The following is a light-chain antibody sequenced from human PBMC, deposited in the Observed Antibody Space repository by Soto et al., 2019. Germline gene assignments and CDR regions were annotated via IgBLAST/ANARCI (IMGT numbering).Light chain of an antibody. CDR3: QQFKSYVS. CDR1: QGISSF. V-gene: IGKV1-9*01. J-gene: IGKJ5*01. Sequence: IQLTQSPSSLSASVGERVTITCRASQGISSFLAWYQQEPGKAPKLLISDATTLQSGVPSRFSGSGSGTNFTLTISSLQPEDFATYYCQQFKSYVSFGQGTRLEIK. CDR2: DAT.